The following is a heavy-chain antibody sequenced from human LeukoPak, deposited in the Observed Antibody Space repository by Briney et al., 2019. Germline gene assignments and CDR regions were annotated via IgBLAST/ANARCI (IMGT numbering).Heavy chain of an antibody. Sequence: ASVTVSFTASGYTFTGYYMHWVRQAPGQGLEWMGWINPNSGGTNYAQKFQGGVTMTRDTSISTAYMELSRLRSDDTAVYYCARGITGTTHYYYGMDVWGQGTTVTVSS. CDR2: INPNSGGT. D-gene: IGHD1-7*01. V-gene: IGHV1-2*02. J-gene: IGHJ6*02. CDR1: GYTFTGYY. CDR3: ARGITGTTHYYYGMDV.